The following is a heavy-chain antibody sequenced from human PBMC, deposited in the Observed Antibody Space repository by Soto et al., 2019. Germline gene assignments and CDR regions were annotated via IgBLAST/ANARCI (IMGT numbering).Heavy chain of an antibody. CDR3: ARDKITGLFDY. V-gene: IGHV4-30-4*01. Sequence: SETLSLTCTVSGGSISSGDYYWSWIRQPPGKGLEWIGYIYYSGSTYYNPSLKSRVTISLDTSKNQFSLKLTSVTAADTAVYYCARDKITGLFDYWGQGTLVTVSS. CDR1: GGSISSGDYY. J-gene: IGHJ4*02. CDR2: IYYSGST. D-gene: IGHD2-8*02.